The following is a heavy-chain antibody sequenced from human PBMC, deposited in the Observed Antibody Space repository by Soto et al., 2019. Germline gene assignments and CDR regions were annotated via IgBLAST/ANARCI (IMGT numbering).Heavy chain of an antibody. Sequence: ASVKVSCKASGYTFTGYYMHWVRQAPGQGLEWMGWINPNSGGTNYAQKFQGRVTMTRDTSISTAYMELSRLRSDDTAVYYCARVSLLLAMDAFDIWGQGTMVPVSS. D-gene: IGHD5-18*01. CDR1: GYTFTGYY. J-gene: IGHJ3*02. V-gene: IGHV1-2*02. CDR2: INPNSGGT. CDR3: ARVSLLLAMDAFDI.